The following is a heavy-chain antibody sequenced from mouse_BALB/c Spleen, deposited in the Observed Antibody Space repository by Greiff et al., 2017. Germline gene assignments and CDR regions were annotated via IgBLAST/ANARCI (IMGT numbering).Heavy chain of an antibody. J-gene: IGHJ3*01. Sequence: EVKLVESGGDLVKPGGSLKLSCAASGFTFSSYGMSWVRQTPDKRLEWVATISSGGSYTYYPDSVKGRFTISRDNAKNTLYLQMSSLKSEDTAMYYCARLGGDLAWFAYWGQGTLVTVSA. CDR3: ARLGGDLAWFAY. V-gene: IGHV5-6*01. CDR2: ISSGGSYT. CDR1: GFTFSSYG.